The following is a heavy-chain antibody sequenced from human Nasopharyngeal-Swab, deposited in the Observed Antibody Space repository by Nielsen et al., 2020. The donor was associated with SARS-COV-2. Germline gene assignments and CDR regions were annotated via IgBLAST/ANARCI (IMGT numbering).Heavy chain of an antibody. V-gene: IGHV3-21*01. CDR3: ARDLVSSLRAIGNWYFDL. CDR2: ISGTSTYI. Sequence: GESLKISCTASGFTFSTYSMNWVRQAPGKGLEWVSSISGTSTYIYYADSVKGRFTVSRDNARNSLYLQMNSLTGDDTAVYYCARDLVSSLRAIGNWYFDLWGRGTLVTVSS. CDR1: GFTFSTYS. D-gene: IGHD6-13*01. J-gene: IGHJ2*01.